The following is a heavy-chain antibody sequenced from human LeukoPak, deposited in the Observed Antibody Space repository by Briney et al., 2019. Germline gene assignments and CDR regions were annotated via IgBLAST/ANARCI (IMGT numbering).Heavy chain of an antibody. Sequence: GGSLRLSCAASGFTFSSYAMHWVRQAPGKGLEWVAVISYDGSNKYYADSVKGRFTISRDNSKNTLYLQMHSLRAEDTAVYYCARGGAWDYDFWSGRVAEYFHHWGQGTLVTVSS. CDR2: ISYDGSNK. J-gene: IGHJ1*01. V-gene: IGHV3-30-3*01. D-gene: IGHD3-3*01. CDR1: GFTFSSYA. CDR3: ARGGAWDYDFWSGRVAEYFHH.